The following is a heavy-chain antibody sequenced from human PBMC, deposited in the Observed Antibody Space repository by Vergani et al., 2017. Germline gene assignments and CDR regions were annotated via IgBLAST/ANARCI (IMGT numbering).Heavy chain of an antibody. D-gene: IGHD6-6*01. CDR1: GFTFSSYE. V-gene: IGHV3-48*03. CDR2: ISSSGSTI. J-gene: IGHJ4*02. CDR3: VKSPRIAARFSYFDY. Sequence: EVQLVESGGGLVQPGGSLRLSCAASGFTFSSYEMNWVRQAPGKGLEWVSYISSSGSTIYYADSVKGRLTISRDNAKNSLYLQMSSLRAEDTAVYYCVKSPRIAARFSYFDYWGQGTLVTVSS.